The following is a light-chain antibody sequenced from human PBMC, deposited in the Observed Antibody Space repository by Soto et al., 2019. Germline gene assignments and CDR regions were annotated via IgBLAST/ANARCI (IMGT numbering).Light chain of an antibody. CDR1: QSLNSL. Sequence: DIQMTQSPSTLSASVGDRVTITCRTSQSLNSLLAWYQQKPGRAPRLLIHEASALESGVPSRFSGSGSGTEFTLSISSLQRDDFATYYCQFYNSYSWTFGQGTKVDI. V-gene: IGKV1-5*01. CDR3: QFYNSYSWT. CDR2: EAS. J-gene: IGKJ1*01.